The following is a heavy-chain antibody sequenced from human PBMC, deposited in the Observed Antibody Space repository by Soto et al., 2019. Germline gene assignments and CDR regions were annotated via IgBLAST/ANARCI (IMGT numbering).Heavy chain of an antibody. V-gene: IGHV4-34*01. CDR2: INHSGST. Sequence: QVQLQQWGAGLLKPSETLSLTCAVYGGSFSGYYWSWIRQPPGKGLEWIGEINHSGSTNYNPSLKSRVTISVDTSKNQFSLKLSSVTVADTAVYYCARSTPLYSSSSPSNRGYFDYWGQGTLVTVSS. CDR3: ARSTPLYSSSSPSNRGYFDY. J-gene: IGHJ4*02. D-gene: IGHD6-6*01. CDR1: GGSFSGYY.